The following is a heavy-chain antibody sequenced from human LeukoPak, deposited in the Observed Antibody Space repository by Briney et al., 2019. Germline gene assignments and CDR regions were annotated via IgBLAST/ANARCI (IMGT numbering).Heavy chain of an antibody. CDR2: IYYSGST. CDR1: GGSISSYY. CDR3: ARAYVDTAMVYFDY. D-gene: IGHD5-18*01. Sequence: SETLSLTCTVSGGSISSYYWSWVRQPPGKGLEWIGYIYYSGSTNYNPSLKSRVTISVDTSKNQFSLKLSSVTAAYTAVYYCARAYVDTAMVYFDYWGQVTIVTVSS. J-gene: IGHJ4*02. V-gene: IGHV4-59*01.